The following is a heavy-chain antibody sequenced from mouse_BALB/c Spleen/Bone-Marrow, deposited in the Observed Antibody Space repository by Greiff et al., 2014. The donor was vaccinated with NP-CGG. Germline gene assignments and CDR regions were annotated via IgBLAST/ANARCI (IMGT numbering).Heavy chain of an antibody. J-gene: IGHJ2*01. CDR3: TTLARNKFDY. CDR2: IYPGNSDT. V-gene: IGHV1-5*01. Sequence: SGTVLARPGAAVKMSCKASGYTFSNYWMHWVKQRPGQGLEWIGTIYPGNSDTTPFPTTGCTAYMELSSLTNEDSAVYYCTTLARNKFDYWGQGTTLTVSS. CDR1: GYTFSNYW. D-gene: IGHD3-1*01.